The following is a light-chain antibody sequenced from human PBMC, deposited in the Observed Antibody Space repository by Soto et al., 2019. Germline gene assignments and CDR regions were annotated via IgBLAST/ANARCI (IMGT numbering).Light chain of an antibody. CDR3: QQYNKWPQT. Sequence: IAWTESPITLTLSPGARVTLSCRASQSVSSYLAWYQQKLGQAPRLLIYDASTRATGIPARFSGSGSGTDFTLTISGLQSEDFAVYYCQQYNKWPQTFGQGTKVDIK. V-gene: IGKV3-15*01. CDR1: QSVSSY. J-gene: IGKJ1*01. CDR2: DAS.